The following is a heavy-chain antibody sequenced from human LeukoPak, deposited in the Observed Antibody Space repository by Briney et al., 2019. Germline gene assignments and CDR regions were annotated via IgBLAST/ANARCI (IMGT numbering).Heavy chain of an antibody. CDR3: AREGRRAEYYHFWSGYYPYSFDP. D-gene: IGHD3-3*01. CDR1: GYTFTSYG. J-gene: IGHJ5*02. CDR2: ISAYNGNT. V-gene: IGHV1-18*01. Sequence: ASVKVSRKASGYTFTSYGISWVRQAPGQGLEWMGWISAYNGNTNYAQKLQGRVTMTTDTSTSTAYMELRSLRSDDTAVYYCAREGRRAEYYHFWSGYYPYSFDPWGQGTLVTVSS.